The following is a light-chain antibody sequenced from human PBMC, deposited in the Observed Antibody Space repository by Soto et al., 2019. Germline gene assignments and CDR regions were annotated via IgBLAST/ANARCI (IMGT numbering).Light chain of an antibody. J-gene: IGLJ2*01. V-gene: IGLV4-69*01. CDR3: QTWGTGGVV. CDR2: LNSDGSH. CDR1: SGHSSYA. Sequence: QSVLTQSPSASASLGASVKLTCTLSSGHSSYAIAWHQQQPEKGPRYLMKLNSDGSHSKGDGIPGRFSGSSSGAARYLTISSLQYEDEADYYCQTWGTGGVVFGGGTKLTVL.